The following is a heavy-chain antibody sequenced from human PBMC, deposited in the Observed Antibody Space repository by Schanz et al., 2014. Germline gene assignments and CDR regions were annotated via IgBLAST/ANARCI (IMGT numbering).Heavy chain of an antibody. CDR2: TSTDGNKT. CDR3: ARGYSNIWSPMAY. D-gene: IGHD6-13*01. Sequence: QVQLVESGGGVVQPGTSLRLSCAASGFTFRGHAMHWVRQAPGQGLEKVAVTSTDGNKTYYAASVRGRFTISRDNSKNTLYLQMDSLRAEDTAVYYCARGYSNIWSPMAYWGQGTLVAVSS. CDR1: GFTFRGHA. J-gene: IGHJ4*02. V-gene: IGHV3-30*04.